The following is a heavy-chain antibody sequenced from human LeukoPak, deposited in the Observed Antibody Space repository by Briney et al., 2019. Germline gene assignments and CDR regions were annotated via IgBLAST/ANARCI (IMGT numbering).Heavy chain of an antibody. J-gene: IGHJ3*02. Sequence: ASVKVPCKASGYTFTSYYMHWVRQAPGQGLEWMGIINPSGGSTSYAQKFQGRVTMTRDTSTSTVYMELSSLRSEDTAVYYCAREPRSGTVAFDIWGQGTMVTVSS. CDR3: AREPRSGTVAFDI. V-gene: IGHV1-46*01. CDR2: INPSGGST. D-gene: IGHD3-10*01. CDR1: GYTFTSYY.